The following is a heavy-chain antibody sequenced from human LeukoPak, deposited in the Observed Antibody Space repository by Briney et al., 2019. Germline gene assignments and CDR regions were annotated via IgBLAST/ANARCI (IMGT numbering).Heavy chain of an antibody. CDR2: IYYSGST. Sequence: KPSENLFLNCTVSGGSLSSSSYYLGWVRQPPGKGLEWIGSIYYSGSTYYNPSLKSRVTISVDTSKDQFSLKLSSVTAADTAVYYCARSDNWNYSFWFDPWGQGTLVTVSS. CDR3: ARSDNWNYSFWFDP. J-gene: IGHJ5*02. V-gene: IGHV4-39*01. D-gene: IGHD1-7*01. CDR1: GGSLSSSSYY.